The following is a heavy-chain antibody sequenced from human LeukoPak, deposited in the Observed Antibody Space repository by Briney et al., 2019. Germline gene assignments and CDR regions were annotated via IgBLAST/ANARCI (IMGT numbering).Heavy chain of an antibody. CDR1: GFTVSSNY. D-gene: IGHD6-6*01. J-gene: IGHJ4*02. V-gene: IGHV3-71*01. CDR3: ARDDRPSGHDFDY. Sequence: PGGSLRLSCAASGFTVSSNYMSWVRQAPGRGLEWVGFIRSKADGGTTEYAASVKGRFTISRDDSKNVAYLQINNLRAEDTALYYCARDDRPSGHDFDYWAREPWSPSPQ. CDR2: IRSKADGGTT.